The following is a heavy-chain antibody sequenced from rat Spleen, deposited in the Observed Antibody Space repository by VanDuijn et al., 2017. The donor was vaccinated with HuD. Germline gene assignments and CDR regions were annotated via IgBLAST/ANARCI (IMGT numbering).Heavy chain of an antibody. V-gene: IGHV5-29*01. CDR1: GFTFSNYD. Sequence: EVQLVESGGGLVQPGRSMKLSCAASGFTFSNYDMVWVRQAPAQGLKWVATISYDGSTPYYRDSVKGRFTISRDNAKNTLYLQMDSLRSEDTATYYCTRRGEPYYFDYWGQGVMVTVSS. CDR2: ISYDGSTP. J-gene: IGHJ2*01. D-gene: IGHD3-4*01. CDR3: TRRGEPYYFDY.